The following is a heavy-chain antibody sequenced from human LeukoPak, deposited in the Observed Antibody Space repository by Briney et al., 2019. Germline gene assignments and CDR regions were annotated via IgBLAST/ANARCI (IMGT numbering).Heavy chain of an antibody. J-gene: IGHJ2*01. CDR2: INHSGST. CDR3: AKYSSGYKGWHFDL. CDR1: GGSFSGYY. Sequence: PSETPSLTCAVYGGSFSGYYWSWIRQPPGKGLEWIGEINHSGSTNYNPSLKSRVTISVDTSKNQLSLKLSSVTAADTAVYYCAKYSSGYKGWHFDLWGRGTLVTVSS. D-gene: IGHD3-22*01. V-gene: IGHV4-34*01.